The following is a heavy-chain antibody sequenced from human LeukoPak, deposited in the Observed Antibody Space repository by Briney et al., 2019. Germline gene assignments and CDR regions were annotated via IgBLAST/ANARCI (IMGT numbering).Heavy chain of an antibody. J-gene: IGHJ4*02. V-gene: IGHV3-30-3*01. D-gene: IGHD3-10*01. CDR2: ISYDGSNK. CDR3: AREIYGSGSYYDY. Sequence: LSLTCTVSGGSISSDNYYWGWIRQPPGKGLEWVAVISYDGSNKYYADSVKGRFTISRDNSKNTLYLQMNSLRAEDTAVYYCAREIYGSGSYYDYWGQGTLVTVSS. CDR1: GGSISSDN.